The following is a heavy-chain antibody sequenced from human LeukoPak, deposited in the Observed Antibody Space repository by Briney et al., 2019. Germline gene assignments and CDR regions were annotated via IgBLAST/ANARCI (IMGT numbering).Heavy chain of an antibody. CDR3: TKDMTTAPNDAFDI. D-gene: IGHD4-17*01. CDR1: GLSFSFYA. CDR2: ISWNSGKT. J-gene: IGHJ3*02. V-gene: IGHV3-9*01. Sequence: PGGSLRLSCAASGLSFSFYAMSWVRQAPGKGLEWVSGISWNSGKTAYADSVKGRFTISRDNAKDSLYLQMNSLRAEDTALYYCTKDMTTAPNDAFDIWSQGTMVTVSS.